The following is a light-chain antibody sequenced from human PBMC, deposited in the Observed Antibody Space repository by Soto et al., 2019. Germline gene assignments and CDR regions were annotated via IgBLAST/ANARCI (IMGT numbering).Light chain of an antibody. Sequence: ASQMTQSPSSLSASVGDRVTITCRASQGIRNDLGWYQQKPGKTPKFLIYGASSLQSGVPSRFSGSGSGTDFTLTINSLQPEDFATYYCLQDYNYPYTFGQGTKLEIK. CDR1: QGIRND. CDR2: GAS. J-gene: IGKJ2*01. V-gene: IGKV1-6*01. CDR3: LQDYNYPYT.